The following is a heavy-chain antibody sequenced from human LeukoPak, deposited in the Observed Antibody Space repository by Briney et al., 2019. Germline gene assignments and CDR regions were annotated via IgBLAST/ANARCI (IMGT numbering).Heavy chain of an antibody. J-gene: IGHJ4*02. V-gene: IGHV3-74*01. CDR1: GFIFSTYG. Sequence: GGSLRLSCAGSGFIFSTYGMSWVRQTPGKGLVWVSRINSDGSNTTYADSVKGRFTISRDNAKNTLYLQMNSLRVEDTAVYYCARQSSGWFFYWGQGSLVTVSS. CDR2: INSDGSNT. CDR3: ARQSSGWFFY. D-gene: IGHD6-19*01.